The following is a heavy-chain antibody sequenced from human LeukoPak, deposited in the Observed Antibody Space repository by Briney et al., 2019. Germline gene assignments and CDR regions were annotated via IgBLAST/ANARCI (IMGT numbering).Heavy chain of an antibody. CDR2: IYYSGST. CDR3: ARGADSSGYYSIFYFDY. D-gene: IGHD3-22*01. Sequence: SETLSLTCTVSGGSISSYYWNWNRQSPGKGLEWIGYIYYSGSTNYNPSLKSRVTISVDTSKNQFSLKLSSVTAADTAVYYCARGADSSGYYSIFYFDYWGQGTLVTVSS. J-gene: IGHJ4*02. CDR1: GGSISSYY. V-gene: IGHV4-59*01.